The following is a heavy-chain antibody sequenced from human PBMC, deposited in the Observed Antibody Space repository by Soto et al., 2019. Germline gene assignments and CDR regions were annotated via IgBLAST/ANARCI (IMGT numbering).Heavy chain of an antibody. V-gene: IGHV3-30-3*01. CDR1: GFTFSSYA. CDR2: ISYDGTTS. J-gene: IGHJ4*02. Sequence: QVQLVESGGGVVQPGRSLRLSCAASGFTFSSYAMHWVRHAPGKGLEWVAYISYDGTTSHYADSVKGRFTISRDSSKITLYLQMNSLRPDDTSVYYCARESEYRGSWPRHHWSQGTLLTVSS. D-gene: IGHD6-13*01. CDR3: ARESEYRGSWPRHH.